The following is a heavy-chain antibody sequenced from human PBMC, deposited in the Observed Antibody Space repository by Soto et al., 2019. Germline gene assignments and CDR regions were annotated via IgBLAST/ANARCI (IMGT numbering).Heavy chain of an antibody. CDR2: INPSGGST. D-gene: IGHD2-15*01. V-gene: IGHV1-46*01. J-gene: IGHJ4*02. CDR1: GYTFTSYY. CDR3: ERAVGYCSGGCWPGWFDY. Sequence: QVQLVQSGAEVKKPGASVKVSCKASGYTFTSYYMHWVRQAPGQGLEWMGIINPSGGSTSYAQKFQGRVPMTRDQSTITVYMGLGSLRSEDTAVFYCERAVGYCSGGCWPGWFDYWGQGTLVPVSS.